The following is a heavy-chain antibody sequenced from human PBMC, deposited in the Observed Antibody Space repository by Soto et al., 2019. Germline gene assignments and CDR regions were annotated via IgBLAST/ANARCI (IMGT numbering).Heavy chain of an antibody. D-gene: IGHD3-10*01. Sequence: QVQLVQSGAEVKKPGASVKVSCKASGYTFTSYYMHWVRQAPGQGLEWMGIINPSGGSTSYAQKFQGRVTMTRDTSTSTVYMELSSLRYEDTSVYYCARDRITMVRGVYYFYGIAVWGQGTTVTGYS. CDR3: ARDRITMVRGVYYFYGIAV. CDR2: INPSGGST. V-gene: IGHV1-46*01. J-gene: IGHJ6*02. CDR1: GYTFTSYY.